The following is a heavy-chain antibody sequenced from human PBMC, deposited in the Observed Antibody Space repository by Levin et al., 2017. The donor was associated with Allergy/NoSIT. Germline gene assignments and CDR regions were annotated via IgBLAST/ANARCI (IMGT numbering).Heavy chain of an antibody. J-gene: IGHJ6*02. CDR3: ASHHITMTSEYGMDV. V-gene: IGHV4-61*01. CDR2: IYYSGST. Sequence: AGGSLRLSCTVSGGSVSSGSYYWSWIRQPPGKGLEWIGYIYYSGSTNYNPSLKSRVTISVDTSKNQFSLKLSSVTAADTAVYYCASHHITMTSEYGMDVWGQGTTVTVSS. CDR1: GGSVSSGSYY. D-gene: IGHD3-22*01.